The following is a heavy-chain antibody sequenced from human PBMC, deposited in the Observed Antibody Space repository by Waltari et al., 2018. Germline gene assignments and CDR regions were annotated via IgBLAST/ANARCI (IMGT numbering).Heavy chain of an antibody. CDR2: IRGKAYGGTT. CDR1: GFTFGDYA. V-gene: IGHV3-49*04. D-gene: IGHD6-19*01. Sequence: EVQLVESGGGLVQPGRSLRLSCTASGFTFGDYAMSWVRQAPGKGLEWVGFIRGKAYGGTTEYAASVKGRFTISRDDSKSIAYLQMNSLKTEDTAVYYCTRVYHQYSSGWYFDYWGQGTLVTVSS. J-gene: IGHJ4*02. CDR3: TRVYHQYSSGWYFDY.